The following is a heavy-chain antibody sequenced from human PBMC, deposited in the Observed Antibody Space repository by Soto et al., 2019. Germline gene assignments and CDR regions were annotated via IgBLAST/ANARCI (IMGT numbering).Heavy chain of an antibody. Sequence: EVQLVESGGGLVKPGGSLRLSCAASGFTFSNAWMNWVRQAPGKGLEWVGRIKSKTDGGTTDYAAPVKGRFTISRDDSKNTLYLQMNSLKTEDTAVYYCTPIAVAGYHYFDYWGQGTLVTVSS. CDR2: IKSKTDGGTT. V-gene: IGHV3-15*07. D-gene: IGHD6-19*01. J-gene: IGHJ4*02. CDR1: GFTFSNAW. CDR3: TPIAVAGYHYFDY.